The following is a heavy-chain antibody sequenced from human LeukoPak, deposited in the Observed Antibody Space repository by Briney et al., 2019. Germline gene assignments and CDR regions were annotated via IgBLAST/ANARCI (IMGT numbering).Heavy chain of an antibody. V-gene: IGHV1-18*01. Sequence: ASVKVSCKASGGTFSSYGVSWVRQAPGQGLEWMGWISAYNGNTNNAQKFQGRVTMTTDISTSTAYMELRSLRSDDTAVYYCARDSGRGRWLPLAEAFDIWGQGTLVTVSS. CDR2: ISAYNGNT. D-gene: IGHD3-22*01. CDR1: GGTFSSYG. J-gene: IGHJ3*02. CDR3: ARDSGRGRWLPLAEAFDI.